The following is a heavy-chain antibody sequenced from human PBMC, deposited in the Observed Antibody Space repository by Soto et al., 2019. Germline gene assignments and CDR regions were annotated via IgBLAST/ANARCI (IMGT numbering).Heavy chain of an antibody. V-gene: IGHV1-3*01. J-gene: IGHJ4*02. D-gene: IGHD3-22*01. CDR3: ARTSGYYWYDY. CDR1: GYSFSFYG. Sequence: ASVKVSCKASGYSFSFYGINWVRQAPGQGLEWMGWINAGNGNTKYSQKFQGRVTITRDTSASTAYMELSSLRSEDTAVYYRARTSGYYWYDYWGQGTLVTVS. CDR2: INAGNGNT.